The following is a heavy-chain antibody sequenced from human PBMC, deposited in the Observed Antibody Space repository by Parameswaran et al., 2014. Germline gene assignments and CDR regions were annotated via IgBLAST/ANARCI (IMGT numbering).Heavy chain of an antibody. CDR2: IYSGGST. CDR1: GFTVSSNY. CDR3: ARAQVRVRGVTTPAWFDP. Sequence: GESLKISCAASGFTVSSNYMSWVRQAPGKGLEWVSVIYSGGSTYYADSVKGRFTISRHNSKNTLYLQMNSLRAEDTAVYYYARAQVRVRGVTTPAWFDPWGQGTLVTVSS. V-gene: IGHV3-53*04. D-gene: IGHD3-10*01. J-gene: IGHJ5*02.